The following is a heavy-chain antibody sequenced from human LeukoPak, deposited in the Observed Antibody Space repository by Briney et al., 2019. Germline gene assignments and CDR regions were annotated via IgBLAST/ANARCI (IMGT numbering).Heavy chain of an antibody. CDR2: TSGSGGST. V-gene: IGHV3-23*01. D-gene: IGHD1-26*01. J-gene: IGHJ4*02. CDR3: AKMSGTFRPLDY. Sequence: GGSLRLSCDASGFTFSSYAMNWVRQAPGKGLEWVSTTSGSGGSTYYADSVKGRFTISRDNSKNTLYLQMNSLRVEDTAVYYCAKMSGTFRPLDYWGQGTLVTVSS. CDR1: GFTFSSYA.